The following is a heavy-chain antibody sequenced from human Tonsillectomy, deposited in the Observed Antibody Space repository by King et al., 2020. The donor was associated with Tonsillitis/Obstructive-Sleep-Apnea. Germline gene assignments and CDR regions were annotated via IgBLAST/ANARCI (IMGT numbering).Heavy chain of an antibody. Sequence: VQLVESGGGLVQPGGSLRLSCAASGFTFSSYWMHWVRQAPGKGLVWVSRINSDGSSTSYADSVKGRFTISRDNAKNTRYLQMNSLRAEDTAVYYCATALGYCSSTSCSLSYYMDVWGKGTTVTVSS. D-gene: IGHD2-2*01. J-gene: IGHJ6*03. CDR1: GFTFSSYW. CDR2: INSDGSST. CDR3: ATALGYCSSTSCSLSYYMDV. V-gene: IGHV3-74*01.